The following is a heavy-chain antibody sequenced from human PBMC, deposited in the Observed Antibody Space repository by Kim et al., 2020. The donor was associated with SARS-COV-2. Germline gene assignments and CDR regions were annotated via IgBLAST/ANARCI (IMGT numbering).Heavy chain of an antibody. D-gene: IGHD3-22*01. CDR1: GFTFSSYA. J-gene: IGHJ4*01. Sequence: GGSLRLSCAASGFTFSSYAMHWVRQAPGKGLEWVAVISYDGSNKYYADSVKGRFTISRNNSKNTLYLQMNSLRAEDTAVYYCARVTHYYDSSGYPSPFD. V-gene: IGHV3-30-3*01. CDR3: ARVTHYYDSSGYPSPFD. CDR2: ISYDGSNK.